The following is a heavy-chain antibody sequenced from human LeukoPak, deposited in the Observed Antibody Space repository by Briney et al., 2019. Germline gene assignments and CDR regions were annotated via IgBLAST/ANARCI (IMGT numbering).Heavy chain of an antibody. Sequence: SETLSLTCAVYGGSFSGYYWSWIRQPPGKGLEWIGEINHSGSTNYNPSLKSRVTISVDTSKNRFSLKLSSVTAADTAVYYCARGPLTYYDYVWGSYRYSWFDPWGQGTLVTVSS. D-gene: IGHD3-16*02. CDR2: INHSGST. CDR1: GGSFSGYY. J-gene: IGHJ5*02. CDR3: ARGPLTYYDYVWGSYRYSWFDP. V-gene: IGHV4-34*01.